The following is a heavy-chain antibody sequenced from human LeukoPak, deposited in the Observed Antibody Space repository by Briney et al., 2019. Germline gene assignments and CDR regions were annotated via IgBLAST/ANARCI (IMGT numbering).Heavy chain of an antibody. CDR3: AKGAHSIRPYSSSWADAFDI. CDR2: ISYDGSNK. Sequence: GGSLRLSCAASGFTFSSYGMHWVRQAPGKGLEWVAVISYDGSNKYYADSVKGRFTISRDNSKNTLYLQMNSLRAEDTAVYYCAKGAHSIRPYSSSWADAFDIWGQGTMVTVSS. D-gene: IGHD6-13*01. V-gene: IGHV3-30*18. J-gene: IGHJ3*02. CDR1: GFTFSSYG.